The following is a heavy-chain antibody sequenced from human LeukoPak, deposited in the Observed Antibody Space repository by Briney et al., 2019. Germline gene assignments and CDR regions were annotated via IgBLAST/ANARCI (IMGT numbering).Heavy chain of an antibody. CDR3: ASGHSSGWYAFDI. D-gene: IGHD6-19*01. Sequence: PGGSLRLSCAASGFTVSSNYMSWVRQAPGKGLEWVSSISSSSSYIYYADSVKGRFTISRDNAKNSLYLQMNSLRAEDTAVYYCASGHSSGWYAFDIWGQGTMVTVSS. V-gene: IGHV3-21*01. CDR2: ISSSSSYI. J-gene: IGHJ3*02. CDR1: GFTVSSNY.